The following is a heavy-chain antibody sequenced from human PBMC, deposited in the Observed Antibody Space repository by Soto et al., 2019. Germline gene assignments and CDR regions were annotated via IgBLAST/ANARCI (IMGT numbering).Heavy chain of an antibody. V-gene: IGHV3-53*01. CDR2: IYSGGST. CDR1: GLDVSGNY. Sequence: EVQLVESGGGLIQPGGSLKLSCAVSGLDVSGNYMTWVRQAPGKGLECVSVIYSGGSTYYADSVKGRFTISRDTSKNTLYLEMNSLRAEDTAVYYCARDGGCDGVDCNNLFDPWGQGTLVTVSS. D-gene: IGHD2-21*01. J-gene: IGHJ5*02. CDR3: ARDGGCDGVDCNNLFDP.